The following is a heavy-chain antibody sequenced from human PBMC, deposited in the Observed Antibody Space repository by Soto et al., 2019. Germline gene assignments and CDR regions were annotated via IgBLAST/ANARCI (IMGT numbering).Heavy chain of an antibody. Sequence: LRLSCTASGFTFGGYAMSWVRQAPGRGLEWVGSIRGKAYGGTTEYGASVTGRFTISRDDSKRIAYLQMNSLKTEDTAVSYCTRYRLAADLSDFDYWGQGTLVTVSS. CDR1: GFTFGGYA. D-gene: IGHD6-13*01. CDR3: TRYRLAADLSDFDY. CDR2: IRGKAYGGTT. V-gene: IGHV3-49*04. J-gene: IGHJ4*02.